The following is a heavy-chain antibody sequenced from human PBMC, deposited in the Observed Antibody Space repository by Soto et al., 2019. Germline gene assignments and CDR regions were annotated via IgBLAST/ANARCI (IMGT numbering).Heavy chain of an antibody. V-gene: IGHV1-69*02. D-gene: IGHD3-22*01. CDR1: GGTFSSYT. CDR2: IIPILGIA. J-gene: IGHJ1*01. Sequence: ASVKVSCKASGGTFSSYTISWVRQAPGQGLEWMGRIIPILGIANYAQKFQGRVTITADKSTSTAYMELSSLRPEDTAVYYCASRGERDYHDTSRYGWGQGTLVTVSS. CDR3: ASRGERDYHDTSRYG.